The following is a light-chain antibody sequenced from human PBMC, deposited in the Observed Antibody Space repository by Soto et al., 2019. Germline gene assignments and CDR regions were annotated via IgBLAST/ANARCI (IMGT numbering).Light chain of an antibody. Sequence: QRVSVAGRSRQSPNIYCTGTSSDVGGSNFVSWYQQHPGKPPKLIIYDVATRPSGVSNRFSGSKSGSTASLIISRLQTEDEADYYCVSFTSSTTDVFGSGTKVTVL. CDR1: SSDVGGSNF. J-gene: IGLJ1*01. CDR2: DVA. CDR3: VSFTSSTTDV. V-gene: IGLV2-14*03.